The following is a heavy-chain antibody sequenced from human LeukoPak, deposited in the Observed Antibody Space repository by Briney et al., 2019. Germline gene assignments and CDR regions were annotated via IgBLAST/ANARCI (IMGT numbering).Heavy chain of an antibody. Sequence: PGGSLRLSCAASGFTFDDYAMHWVRQAPGKGLEWVSGISWNSGSIGYADSVKGRFTISRDNAEKSVYLHMSSLRAEDTAMYYCAREGDSSGSLGDYWGQGILVTVSS. J-gene: IGHJ4*02. CDR1: GFTFDDYA. CDR2: ISWNSGSI. V-gene: IGHV3-9*01. CDR3: AREGDSSGSLGDY. D-gene: IGHD6-19*01.